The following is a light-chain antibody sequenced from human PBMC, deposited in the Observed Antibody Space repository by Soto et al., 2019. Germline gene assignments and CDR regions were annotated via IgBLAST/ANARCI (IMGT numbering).Light chain of an antibody. Sequence: QSVLTQPPSLFGTPGQRVTISCSGSSSNLGDNYVYWYQHLPGTAPKLLIYRNNQRPSGVPDRFSGSKSGTSASLAISGLRSEDEADYYCVAWDDSLSGVVFGGGTKLTVL. CDR1: SSNLGDNY. J-gene: IGLJ2*01. CDR2: RNN. V-gene: IGLV1-47*01. CDR3: VAWDDSLSGVV.